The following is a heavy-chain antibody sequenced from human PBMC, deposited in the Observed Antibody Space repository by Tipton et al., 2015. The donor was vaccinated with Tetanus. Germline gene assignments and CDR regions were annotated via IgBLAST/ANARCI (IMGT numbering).Heavy chain of an antibody. Sequence: TLSLTCTVSGRSFSLYYWNWVRQSPGKGLEWIGEISHSGSSSYSPSLKSRVTISVDTSENQFSLRLRSVAAADTAVYYCARGGRDAYNNPLGAFDVWGRGTTVTVSS. CDR2: ISHSGSS. D-gene: IGHD5-24*01. CDR1: GRSFSLYY. CDR3: ARGGRDAYNNPLGAFDV. J-gene: IGHJ3*01. V-gene: IGHV4-34*01.